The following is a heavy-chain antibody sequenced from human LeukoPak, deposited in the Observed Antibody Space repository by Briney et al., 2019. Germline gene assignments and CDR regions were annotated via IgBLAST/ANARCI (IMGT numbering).Heavy chain of an antibody. J-gene: IGHJ5*02. V-gene: IGHV1-2*02. CDR2: INPNSGGT. CDR1: GYTFTDYY. CDR3: ARVLGTRWFDP. Sequence: ASVKVSCKASGYTFTDYYMHWVRQAPGQGLEWMGWINPNSGGTNYAQKFQGRVTMTRDTSISTAYMELHSLRSDDTAVYYCARVLGTRWFDPWGQGTLVTVSS. D-gene: IGHD3-16*01.